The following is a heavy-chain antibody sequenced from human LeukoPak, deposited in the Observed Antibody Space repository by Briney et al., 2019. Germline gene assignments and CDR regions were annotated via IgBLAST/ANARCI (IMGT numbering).Heavy chain of an antibody. CDR1: GYSFPSYW. V-gene: IGHV5-51*01. Sequence: KPGESLKISCKGSGYSFPSYWIGWVRQMPGKGLEWMGIIYPGDSDTRYSPSFQGQVTISADKSISTAYLQWSSLKASDTAMYYCARLNPLIAAAGLHLFDYWGQGTLVTVSS. J-gene: IGHJ4*02. CDR2: IYPGDSDT. CDR3: ARLNPLIAAAGLHLFDY. D-gene: IGHD6-13*01.